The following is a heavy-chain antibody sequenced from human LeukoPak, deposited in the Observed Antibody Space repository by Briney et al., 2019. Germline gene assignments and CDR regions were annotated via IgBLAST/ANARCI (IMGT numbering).Heavy chain of an antibody. V-gene: IGHV3-30-3*01. D-gene: IGHD4-11*01. CDR1: GFTFSSYA. CDR3: AKDSSTSNPYYGLDA. Sequence: GGSLRLSCAASGFTFSSYAMHWVRQAPGKGLEWVAVISYDGSNKYYADSVKGRFTISRDNSKNTLYLQMNSLRAEDTAVYYCAKDSSTSNPYYGLDAWGQGTTVTVSS. CDR2: ISYDGSNK. J-gene: IGHJ6*02.